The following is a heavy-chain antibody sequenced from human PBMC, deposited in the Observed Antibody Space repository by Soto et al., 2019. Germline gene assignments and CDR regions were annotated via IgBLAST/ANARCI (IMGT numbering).Heavy chain of an antibody. CDR1: GFTFSSYG. D-gene: IGHD3-22*01. CDR2: ISYDGSNK. J-gene: IGHJ5*01. V-gene: IGHV3-30*18. Sequence: SLRLSCAASGFTFSSYGMHWVRQAPGKGLEWVAVISYDGSNKYYADSVKGRFTISRDNSKNTLYLQMNSLRAEDTAVYYCAKDWLYYYGSSGYQNWFASCGQGTFVTGSS. CDR3: AKDWLYYYGSSGYQNWFAS.